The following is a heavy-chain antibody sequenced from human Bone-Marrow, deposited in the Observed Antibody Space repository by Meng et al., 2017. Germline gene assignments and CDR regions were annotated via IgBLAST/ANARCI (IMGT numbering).Heavy chain of an antibody. J-gene: IGHJ4*02. CDR1: GFTFSSYS. D-gene: IGHD3-16*02. V-gene: IGHV3-21*01. CDR3: ARDQLRDYVWGSYRPTYYFDY. CDR2: INSSSSYI. Sequence: GESLKISCAASGFTFSSYSMNWVRRAPGKGLEWVSSINSSSSYIYYADSVKGRFTISRDNAKNSLYLQMNSLRAEDTAVYYCARDQLRDYVWGSYRPTYYFDYWGQGTLVTVSS.